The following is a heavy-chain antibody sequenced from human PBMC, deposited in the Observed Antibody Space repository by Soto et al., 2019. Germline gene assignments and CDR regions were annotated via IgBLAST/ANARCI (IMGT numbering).Heavy chain of an antibody. CDR1: GFTFSNYA. V-gene: IGHV3-30-3*01. CDR2: ISYDGNNK. Sequence: QVQLVESGGGVVQPGRSLRLSCAASGFTFSNYAMYWVRQAPGKGLEWVAVISYDGNNKYYADSVKGRFTISRDNSKNTLHLQKNSLRAEDTAVYYCARAGCDGGTCYTLVGLRYGMDVWGQGTTVTVSS. CDR3: ARAGCDGGTCYTLVGLRYGMDV. D-gene: IGHD2-15*01. J-gene: IGHJ6*02.